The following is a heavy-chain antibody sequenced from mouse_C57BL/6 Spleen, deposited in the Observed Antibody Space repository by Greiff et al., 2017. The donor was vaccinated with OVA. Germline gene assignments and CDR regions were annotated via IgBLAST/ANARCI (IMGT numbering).Heavy chain of an antibody. J-gene: IGHJ4*01. CDR3: ARETVARAMDY. V-gene: IGHV5-16*01. CDR1: GFTFSDYY. D-gene: IGHD1-1*01. CDR2: INYDGSST. Sequence: EVQLVESEGGLVQPGSSMKLSCTASGFTFSDYYMAWVRQVPEKGLEWVANINYDGSSTYYLDSLKSRFIISRDNAKNILYLQLSSLKSEDTATYYCARETVARAMDYWGQGTSVTVSS.